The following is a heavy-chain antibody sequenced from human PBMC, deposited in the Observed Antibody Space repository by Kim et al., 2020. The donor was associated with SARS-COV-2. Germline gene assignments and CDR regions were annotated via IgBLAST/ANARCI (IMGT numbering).Heavy chain of an antibody. D-gene: IGHD3-3*01. CDR3: ARDRDFWSGYYPGWNVYYYYYGMDV. CDR1: GYTFTSYG. V-gene: IGHV1-18*01. Sequence: ASVKVSCKASGYTFTSYGISWVRQAPGQGLEWMGWISAYNGNTNYAQKLQGRVTMTTDTSTSTAYMELRSLRSDDTAVYYCARDRDFWSGYYPGWNVYYYYYGMDVWGQGTTVTVSS. J-gene: IGHJ6*02. CDR2: ISAYNGNT.